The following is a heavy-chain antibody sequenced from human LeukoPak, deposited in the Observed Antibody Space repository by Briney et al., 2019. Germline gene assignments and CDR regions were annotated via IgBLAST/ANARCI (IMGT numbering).Heavy chain of an antibody. V-gene: IGHV3-20*04. Sequence: GGSLRLSCAASGFTFDDYVMVWVRQTPGKDLEWVSGISWNGAYTGYADSVKGRFTISRDNAKNSLYLQMDTLTPEDTALYYCARGAVAGSDSWGQGTLVTVSS. CDR3: ARGAVAGSDS. CDR1: GFTFDDYV. J-gene: IGHJ4*02. CDR2: ISWNGAYT. D-gene: IGHD6-19*01.